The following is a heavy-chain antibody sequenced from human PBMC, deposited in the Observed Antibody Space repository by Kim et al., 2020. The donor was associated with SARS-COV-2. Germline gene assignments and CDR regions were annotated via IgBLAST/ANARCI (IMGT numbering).Heavy chain of an antibody. Sequence: SETLSLTCTVSGGSVSSGSYYWSWIRQPPGKGLEWIGYIYYSGSTNYNPSLKSRVTISVDTSKNQFSLKLSSVTAADTAVYYCAREGVEINIIRGVRRYGMDVWGQGTTVTASS. D-gene: IGHD3-10*01. V-gene: IGHV4-61*01. J-gene: IGHJ6*02. CDR2: IYYSGST. CDR1: GGSVSSGSYY. CDR3: AREGVEINIIRGVRRYGMDV.